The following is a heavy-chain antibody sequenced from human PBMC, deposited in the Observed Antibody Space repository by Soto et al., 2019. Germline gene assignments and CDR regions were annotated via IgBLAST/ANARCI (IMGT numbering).Heavy chain of an antibody. CDR1: GYSFTSYW. CDR3: ARLHMRWRGGSCLYSDGTDV. D-gene: IGHD2-15*01. J-gene: IGHJ6*02. CDR2: SFPGDSDT. V-gene: IGHV5-51*01. Sequence: PGEFLKISCKGPGYSFTSYWIGWVRQMPGKGLEWMGSSFPGDSDTRYSPSFHGQVTMSADKSISTAYLQRSSLKDSDAAMCSSARLHMRWRGGSCLYSDGTDVRGRGTTASVSS.